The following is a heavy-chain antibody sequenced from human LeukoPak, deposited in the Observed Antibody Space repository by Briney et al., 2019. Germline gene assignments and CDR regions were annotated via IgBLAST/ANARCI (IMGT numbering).Heavy chain of an antibody. V-gene: IGHV1-18*01. Sequence: GASVRVSCKASGYTFTSYAISWVRQAPGQGLEWMGWISGYNGDTNYVQKLQGRVTMTTDTSTSTAYVELRSLRSDDTAVYYCARVGATNFDYWGQGTLVTVSS. CDR3: ARVGATNFDY. J-gene: IGHJ4*02. CDR2: ISGYNGDT. CDR1: GYTFTSYA. D-gene: IGHD1-26*01.